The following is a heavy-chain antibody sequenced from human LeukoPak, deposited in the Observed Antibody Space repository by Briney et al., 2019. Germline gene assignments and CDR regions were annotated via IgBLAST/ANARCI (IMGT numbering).Heavy chain of an antibody. D-gene: IGHD3-3*01. CDR3: ARGINDFWSGPIPDY. CDR1: GFTFSSYA. CDR2: ISYDGSNK. Sequence: GRSLRLSCAASGFTFSSYAMHWVRQAPGKGLEWVAVISYDGSNKYYADSVKGRFTISRDNSKNTLYLQMNSLRAEDTAVYYCARGINDFWSGPIPDYWGQGTLVTVSS. J-gene: IGHJ4*02. V-gene: IGHV3-30-3*01.